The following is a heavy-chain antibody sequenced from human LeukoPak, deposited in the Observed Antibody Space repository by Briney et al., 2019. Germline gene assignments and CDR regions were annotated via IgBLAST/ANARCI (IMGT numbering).Heavy chain of an antibody. V-gene: IGHV3-7*01. CDR3: ARAGDGTAARDY. J-gene: IGHJ4*02. D-gene: IGHD2-15*01. CDR2: INEDGSEE. CDR1: GFTFSRYW. Sequence: GRSLRLSCAPSGFTFSRYWMSWVRQAPGKGLEWVANINEDGSEEYYVDSVRGRFTFARDNAKNSLYLQMNSLRAEDTAVYYCARAGDGTAARDYWGQGTLVTVSS.